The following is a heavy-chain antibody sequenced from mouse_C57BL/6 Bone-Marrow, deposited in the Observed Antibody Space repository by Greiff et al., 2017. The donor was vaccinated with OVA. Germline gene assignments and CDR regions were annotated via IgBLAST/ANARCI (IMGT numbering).Heavy chain of an antibody. CDR2: IYPRSGNT. CDR3: ARSDYGSRRFAY. D-gene: IGHD1-1*01. V-gene: IGHV1-81*01. J-gene: IGHJ3*01. Sequence: VKLVESGAELARPGASVKLSCKASGYTFTSYGISWVKQRTGQGLEWIGEIYPRSGNTYYNEKFKGNATLTADKSSSTAYMELRSLTSEDSAVYFCARSDYGSRRFAYWGQGTLVTVSA. CDR1: GYTFTSYG.